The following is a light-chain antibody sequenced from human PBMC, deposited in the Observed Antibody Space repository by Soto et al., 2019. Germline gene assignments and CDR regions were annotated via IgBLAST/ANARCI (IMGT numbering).Light chain of an antibody. Sequence: EIVLTQSPGTLSLSPGERATLSCRASQSVSSTYLAWYQHRPGQAPRLLIYGASRRATGIPDRFSGSGSGTEFTLTISRLESEDFAVYYCQQYDSSSWTFGQGTKVEI. CDR1: QSVSSTY. CDR2: GAS. CDR3: QQYDSSSWT. J-gene: IGKJ1*01. V-gene: IGKV3-20*01.